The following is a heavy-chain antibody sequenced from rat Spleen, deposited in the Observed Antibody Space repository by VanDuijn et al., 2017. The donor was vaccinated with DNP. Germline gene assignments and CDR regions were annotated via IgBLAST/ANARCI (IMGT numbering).Heavy chain of an antibody. D-gene: IGHD1-1*01. V-gene: IGHV1-43*01. CDR1: SYTFTVNY. J-gene: IGHJ3*01. Sequence: QLRQSGAELAEPGSSVKNSCKSSSYTFTVNYIGWIKQTTGQGLEYIGYIHTGSGGTSYREKFKGKATLTVAKSSSTAFMQLNSLTPDDSAVYYCARGGDGIWFAYWGQGTLVTVSS. CDR2: IHTGSGGT. CDR3: ARGGDGIWFAY.